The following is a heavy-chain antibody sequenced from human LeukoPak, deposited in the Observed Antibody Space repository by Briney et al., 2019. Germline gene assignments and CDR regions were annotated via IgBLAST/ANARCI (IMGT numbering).Heavy chain of an antibody. CDR2: IYYSGST. Sequence: SETLSLTCTVSGGSISSSSYYWGWIRQPPGKGLEWIGSIYYSGSTYYNPSLKSRVTISVDTSKNQFSLKLSSVTAADTAVYYCARQPSQYGSGRERGGNFDYWGQGTLVTVSS. CDR3: ARQPSQYGSGRERGGNFDY. CDR1: GGSISSSSYY. J-gene: IGHJ4*02. V-gene: IGHV4-39*07. D-gene: IGHD3-10*01.